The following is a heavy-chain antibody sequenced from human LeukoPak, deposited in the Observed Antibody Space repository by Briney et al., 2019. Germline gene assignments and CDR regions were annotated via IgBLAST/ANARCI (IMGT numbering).Heavy chain of an antibody. V-gene: IGHV4-39*01. CDR3: ARHYDFWSGYYWGKDGMDV. J-gene: IGHJ6*02. CDR2: IYYSGST. CDR1: GGSISSSSYY. D-gene: IGHD3-3*01. Sequence: PSETLSLTCTVSGGSISSSSYYWGWIRQPPGKGLEWFGSIYYSGSTYYNPSLKSRVTISVDTSKNQFSLKLSSVTAADTAVYYCARHYDFWSGYYWGKDGMDVWGQGTTVTVSS.